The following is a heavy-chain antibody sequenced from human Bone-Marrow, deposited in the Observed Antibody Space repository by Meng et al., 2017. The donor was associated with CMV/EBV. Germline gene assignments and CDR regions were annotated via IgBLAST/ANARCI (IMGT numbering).Heavy chain of an antibody. V-gene: IGHV3-30*02. CDR3: AKDQPPIVVVPAATFDY. CDR2: IRYDGSNK. J-gene: IGHJ4*02. Sequence: GASLKISCAASEFTFSSYGMHWVRQALGKGLEWVAFIRYDGSNKYYADSVKGRFTISRDNSKNTLYLQMNSLRAEDTAVYYCAKDQPPIVVVPAATFDYWGQGTLVTVSS. D-gene: IGHD2-2*01. CDR1: EFTFSSYG.